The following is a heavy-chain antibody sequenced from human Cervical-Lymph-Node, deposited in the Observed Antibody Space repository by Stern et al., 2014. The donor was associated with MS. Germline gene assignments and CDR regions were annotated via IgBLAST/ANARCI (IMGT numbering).Heavy chain of an antibody. CDR1: GGSITSGYYF. CDR3: ARDRAIYGMDV. V-gene: IGHV4-61*02. D-gene: IGHD5-24*01. Sequence: QLQLQESGPGLVKPSQTLSLTCTVSGGSITSGYYFWSWIRQPAGQPLEWIGRVYTAGSTSYNPSLKSRVTMSLDTSTDQFFLNLTSVTAADTAIYYCARDRAIYGMDVWGQGTTVTVSS. CDR2: VYTAGST. J-gene: IGHJ6*02.